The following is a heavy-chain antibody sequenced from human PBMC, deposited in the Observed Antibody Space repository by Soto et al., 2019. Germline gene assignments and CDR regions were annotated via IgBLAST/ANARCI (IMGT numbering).Heavy chain of an antibody. Sequence: GGSLRLSCAASGFTFSSYAMSWVRQAPGKGLEWVSAISGSGGSTYYADSVKGRFTISRGNSKNTLYLQMNSLRAEDTAVYYCAKDVAVVAATRGSSHAFDIWGQGTMVTVSS. CDR3: AKDVAVVAATRGSSHAFDI. V-gene: IGHV3-23*01. CDR1: GFTFSSYA. J-gene: IGHJ3*02. D-gene: IGHD2-15*01. CDR2: ISGSGGST.